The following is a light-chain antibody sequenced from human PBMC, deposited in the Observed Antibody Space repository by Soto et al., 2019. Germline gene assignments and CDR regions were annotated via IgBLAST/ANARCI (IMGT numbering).Light chain of an antibody. J-gene: IGKJ2*01. Sequence: EIVLTQSPGTLSLSPGERATLACRASQSVGSTPFAWYQQKPGQAPRLLIYGASSRATGIPDRFSASWSGTDFALTISRLEPEDFAVYYCQQYVSSPLFTFGQGTKLEIK. V-gene: IGKV3-20*01. CDR1: QSVGSTP. CDR2: GAS. CDR3: QQYVSSPLFT.